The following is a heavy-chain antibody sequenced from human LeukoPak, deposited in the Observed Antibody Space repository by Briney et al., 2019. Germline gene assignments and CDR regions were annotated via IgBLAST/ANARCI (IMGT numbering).Heavy chain of an antibody. V-gene: IGHV3-30*03. D-gene: IGHD5-18*01. CDR3: ARDRYSYGSQFDY. CDR2: ISYDGSNK. CDR1: GFTFTSYS. J-gene: IGHJ4*02. Sequence: PGGSLRLSCAASGFTFTSYSMNWVRQAPGKGLEWVAVISYDGSNKYSADSVKGRFTISRDNSINTLYLQMNSLRPEDTAVYYCARDRYSYGSQFDYWGQGTLVTVSS.